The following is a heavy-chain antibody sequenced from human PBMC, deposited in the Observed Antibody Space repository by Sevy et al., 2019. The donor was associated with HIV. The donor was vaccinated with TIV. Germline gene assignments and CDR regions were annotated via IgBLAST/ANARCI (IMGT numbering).Heavy chain of an antibody. CDR1: GFIFNSYA. CDR3: AKGYGSGSPPDS. CDR2: ISGSGGST. D-gene: IGHD3-10*01. J-gene: IGHJ5*01. V-gene: IGHV3-23*01. Sequence: GGSLRLSCAASGFIFNSYAMSWVRQAPGKGLEWVAGISGSGGSTYYADSVKGRSSISRDNSRNTVYLEINSLRAEDPAVYFCAKGYGSGSPPDSWGQGTLVNRLL.